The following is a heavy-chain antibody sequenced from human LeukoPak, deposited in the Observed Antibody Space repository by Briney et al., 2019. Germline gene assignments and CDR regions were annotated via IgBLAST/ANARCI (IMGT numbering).Heavy chain of an antibody. CDR2: VYYTGST. Sequence: SETLSLTCTVSGGSISSALYHWGWIRQPPGKNLEWLGSVYYTGSTHNNPSLKSRVTISVDTSKNQFSLNLSSVTAADTAVYYCARDASGRINWFDPWGQGTLVTVSS. V-gene: IGHV4-39*07. CDR3: ARDASGRINWFDP. CDR1: GGSISSALYH. D-gene: IGHD3-10*01. J-gene: IGHJ5*02.